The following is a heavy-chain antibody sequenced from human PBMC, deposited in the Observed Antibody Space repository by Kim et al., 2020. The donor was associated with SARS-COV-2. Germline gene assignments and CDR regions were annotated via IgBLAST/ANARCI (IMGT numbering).Heavy chain of an antibody. CDR3: AKDGKRTYYYDSSGYRGASPDDAFDI. J-gene: IGHJ3*02. Sequence: GGSLRLSCAASGFTFSSYAMSWVRQAPGKGLEWVSAISGSGGSTYYADSVKGRFTISRDNSKNTLYLQMNSLRAEDTAVYYCAKDGKRTYYYDSSGYRGASPDDAFDIWGQGTMVTVSS. D-gene: IGHD3-22*01. CDR2: ISGSGGST. V-gene: IGHV3-23*01. CDR1: GFTFSSYA.